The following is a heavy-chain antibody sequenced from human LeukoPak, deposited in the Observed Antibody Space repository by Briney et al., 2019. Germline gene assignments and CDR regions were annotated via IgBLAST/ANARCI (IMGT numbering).Heavy chain of an antibody. CDR3: ARDILTKQAYSGYDN. V-gene: IGHV3-48*02. J-gene: IGHJ4*02. CDR2: ISSSSNTI. Sequence: GGSLGLSCAASGFTFSSYSMNWVRQAPGKGLEWVSYISSSSNTIYYADSVKGRFTISRDNAKNSLYLQMNSLRDEDTAVYYCARDILTKQAYSGYDNWGQGTLVTVSS. D-gene: IGHD5-12*01. CDR1: GFTFSSYS.